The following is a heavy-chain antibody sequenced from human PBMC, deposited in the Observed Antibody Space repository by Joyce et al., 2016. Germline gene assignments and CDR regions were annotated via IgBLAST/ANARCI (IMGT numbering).Heavy chain of an antibody. D-gene: IGHD3-16*01. CDR3: ARERRVGGLSLYVDY. Sequence: EVELLESGGGLIPPGGSLGLSCLASGFSFSSYTISWVRRAPGKGLEGSSAMSGSGGDTYDGSAGRGRFTISRDNSKNIVDLQMNGLRAEDTAIYDCARERRVGGLSLYVDYWGQGTLGTVSS. CDR1: GFSFSSYT. V-gene: IGHV3-23*01. CDR2: MSGSGGDT. J-gene: IGHJ4*02.